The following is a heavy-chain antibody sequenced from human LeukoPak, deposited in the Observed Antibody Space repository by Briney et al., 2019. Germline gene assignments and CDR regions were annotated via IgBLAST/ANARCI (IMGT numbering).Heavy chain of an antibody. CDR1: GGSISSYY. Sequence: SETLSLTCSVSGGSISSYYWSWIRQPPGKGLEWIGYIYYSGSTNYNPSLKSRVTISVDTSKNQFSLKLSSVTAADTAVYYCAKGAGPPWFDPWGQGTLVTVSS. CDR3: AKGAGPPWFDP. D-gene: IGHD6-19*01. CDR2: IYYSGST. V-gene: IGHV4-59*08. J-gene: IGHJ5*02.